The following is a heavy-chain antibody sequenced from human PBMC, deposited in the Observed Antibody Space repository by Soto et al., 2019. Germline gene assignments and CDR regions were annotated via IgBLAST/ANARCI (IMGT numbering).Heavy chain of an antibody. V-gene: IGHV4-59*01. CDR1: GGSISSYY. J-gene: IGHJ4*02. D-gene: IGHD3-9*01. CDR2: IYYSGST. CDR3: ARFLDILTGYYIFDY. Sequence: PSETLSLTCTVSGGSISSYYWSWIRQPPGKGLEWIGYIYYSGSTNYNPSLKSRVTISVDTSKNQFSLKLSPVTAADTAVYYCARFLDILTGYYIFDYWGQGTLVTVSS.